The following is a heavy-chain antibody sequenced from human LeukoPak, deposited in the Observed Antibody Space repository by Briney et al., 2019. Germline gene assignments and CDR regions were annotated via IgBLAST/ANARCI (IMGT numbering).Heavy chain of an antibody. D-gene: IGHD3-16*02. J-gene: IGHJ6*03. V-gene: IGHV1-18*01. CDR3: ARDPLTTFGGVIVTRCYYYMDV. CDR1: GYTFTSYG. Sequence: ASVKVSCKASGYTFTSYGISWVRQAPGQGLEWMGWISAYNGNTNYAQKLQGRVTMTTDTSTSTAYMELRSLRSDDTAVYYCARDPLTTFGGVIVTRCYYYMDVWGKGTTVTISS. CDR2: ISAYNGNT.